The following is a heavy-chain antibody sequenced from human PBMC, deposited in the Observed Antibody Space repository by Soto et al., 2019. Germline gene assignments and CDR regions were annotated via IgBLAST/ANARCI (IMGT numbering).Heavy chain of an antibody. Sequence: QLQLQESGPGLVKPSETLSLTCRVSDGSMNSDSSYWGWIRQPPGKGLEWIGVINHSGSTYHNLSLKGRVTMSVDASRNQSSPKLTSMTAAHTAVYYCARLGGYVSVGYYYLWDSWGQGTLVTVSS. D-gene: IGHD3-22*01. CDR2: INHSGST. CDR1: DGSMNSDSSY. V-gene: IGHV4-39*01. J-gene: IGHJ4*02. CDR3: ARLGGYVSVGYYYLWDS.